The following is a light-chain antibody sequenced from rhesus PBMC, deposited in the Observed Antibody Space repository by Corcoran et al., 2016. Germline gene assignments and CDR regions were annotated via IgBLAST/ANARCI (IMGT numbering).Light chain of an antibody. V-gene: IGKV3-42*01. CDR2: GAS. CDR3: QQDYSWPLT. CDR1: QSINSN. Sequence: EMVMTQSPATLSLSPGERATLSCRASQSINSNLAWYQQKPGQAPKLLSYGASSRAPGNQDRFSGSGSGTEFTLTISSLEPEDVGVYCSQQDYSWPLTFGGGTKVELK. J-gene: IGKJ4*01.